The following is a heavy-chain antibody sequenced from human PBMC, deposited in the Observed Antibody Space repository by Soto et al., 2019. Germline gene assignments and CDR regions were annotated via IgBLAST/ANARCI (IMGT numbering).Heavy chain of an antibody. D-gene: IGHD6-6*01. CDR2: ISYDGSER. CDR1: GFTFNRYA. J-gene: IGHJ5*01. CDR3: ARDRGFSSFDL. V-gene: IGHV3-30-3*01. Sequence: GGSLRLSCAASGFTFNRYAMHWVRQAPGKGLEWVAVISYDGSERYYVPSVKGRFTISRDNTKTSLYLQMNSLRVDDTAIYYCARDRGFSSFDLWGQGTLVTVSS.